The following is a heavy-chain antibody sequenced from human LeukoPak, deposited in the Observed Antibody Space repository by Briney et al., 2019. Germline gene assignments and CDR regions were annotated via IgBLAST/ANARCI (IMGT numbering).Heavy chain of an antibody. CDR2: ISSSSSYI. D-gene: IGHD5-24*01. V-gene: IGHV3-21*04. Sequence: GGSLRLSCAASGFTFSSYSMNWVRQAPGKGLEWVSSISSSSSYIYYADSVKGRFTISRDNSKNTLYLQMNSLRAEDTAVYYWAKGGGYNWRPRNDAFDIWGQGTMVTVSS. J-gene: IGHJ3*02. CDR3: AKGGGYNWRPRNDAFDI. CDR1: GFTFSSYS.